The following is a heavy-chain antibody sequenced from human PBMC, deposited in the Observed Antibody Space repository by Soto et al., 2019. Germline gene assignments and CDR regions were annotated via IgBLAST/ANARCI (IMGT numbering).Heavy chain of an antibody. D-gene: IGHD3-10*01. Sequence: QVQLVESGGGVVQPGRSLRISCAASRFNFSSYGMHWVRQAPGKGLEWVAVIWYDGSNKYYADSVKGRFTISRDNSKKTLYLQMNSLRAEDTAVYYWASDSPSDYGIHGPFDYWGQGTLVTVSS. CDR2: IWYDGSNK. CDR1: RFNFSSYG. J-gene: IGHJ4*02. CDR3: ASDSPSDYGIHGPFDY. V-gene: IGHV3-33*01.